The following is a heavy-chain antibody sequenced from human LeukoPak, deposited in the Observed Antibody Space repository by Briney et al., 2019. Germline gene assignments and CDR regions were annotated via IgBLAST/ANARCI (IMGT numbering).Heavy chain of an antibody. D-gene: IGHD3-22*01. J-gene: IGHJ3*02. V-gene: IGHV4-39*01. CDR1: GVSISSSSYY. CDR3: ATSRYYYDSSGYYNGAAFDI. Sequence: SQTLSLTSTVPGVSISSSSYYWGWIRQPPGKGLEWTGSIYYSRSTYYNPSLKSRVTISVDTSKNQFSLKLSSVTAADTAVYYCATSRYYYDSSGYYNGAAFDIWGQGTMVTVSS. CDR2: IYYSRST.